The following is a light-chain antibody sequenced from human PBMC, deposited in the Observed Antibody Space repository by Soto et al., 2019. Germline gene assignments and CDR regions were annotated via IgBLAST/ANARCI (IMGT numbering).Light chain of an antibody. J-gene: IGKJ2*01. CDR2: KAS. CDR3: QQYSSHSPYT. CDR1: QSISSW. V-gene: IGKV1-5*03. Sequence: DIQMTQSPSTLSASVGDRVTITCRASQSISSWLAWYQQKPEKAPKLLIFKASSLQSGVPSRFSGSGSGTEFTLTIRSLQPDDFATYYCQQYSSHSPYTFGQGTKLEIK.